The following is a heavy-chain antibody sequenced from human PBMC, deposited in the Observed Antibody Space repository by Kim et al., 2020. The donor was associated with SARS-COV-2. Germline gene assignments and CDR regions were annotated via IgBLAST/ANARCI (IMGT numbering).Heavy chain of an antibody. V-gene: IGHV4-59*01. D-gene: IGHD3-10*01. CDR1: GGSIGTYY. CDR3: ARSFRGLIIRSPVRFDP. CDR2: SHYSGNT. J-gene: IGHJ5*02. Sequence: SETLSLTCTVSGGSIGTYYWSWLRQPPGKGLEWIGYSHYSGNTNYNPSLNSRVTISVDTSKNQFSLKMSSVTAADTAVYYCARSFRGLIIRSPVRFDPWGQGTLVTVSS.